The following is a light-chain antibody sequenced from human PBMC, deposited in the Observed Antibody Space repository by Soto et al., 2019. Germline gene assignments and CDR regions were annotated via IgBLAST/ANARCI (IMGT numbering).Light chain of an antibody. V-gene: IGKV1-39*01. J-gene: IGKJ4*01. CDR2: TAS. CDR1: QNISNY. Sequence: DIQMTQSPSSLSASVGDRVTITCRASQNISNYLNWYQQKPGKAPKLLIYTASSLQSGVPSRFSGSGSGADVTLTFSSLQPEDFATYYCQQSYSNPLPFGGGTKVEIK. CDR3: QQSYSNPLP.